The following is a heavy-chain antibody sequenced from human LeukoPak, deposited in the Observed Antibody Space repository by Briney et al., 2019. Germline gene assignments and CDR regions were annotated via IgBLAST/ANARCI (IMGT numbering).Heavy chain of an antibody. Sequence: GGSLRLSCTASGFTFSSYDMNWVRQAPGKGLEWVSYISSSSSTIYYADSVKGRFTISRDNAKNSLYLQMNSLRDEDTAVYYCARDRYSSSWPYYFDYWGQGTLVTVSS. CDR1: GFTFSSYD. CDR3: ARDRYSSSWPYYFDY. D-gene: IGHD6-13*01. J-gene: IGHJ4*02. V-gene: IGHV3-48*02. CDR2: ISSSSSTI.